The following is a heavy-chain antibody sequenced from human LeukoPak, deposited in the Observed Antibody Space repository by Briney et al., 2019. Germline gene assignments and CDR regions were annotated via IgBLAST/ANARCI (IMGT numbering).Heavy chain of an antibody. CDR2: IIPIFGTA. CDR1: GGTFSSYA. Sequence: RASLKVSCKASGGTFSSYAISWVRQAPGQGLEWMGRIIPIFGTANYAQKFQGRVTITTDESTSTAYMELSSLRSEDAAVYYCARGAYDSSGYHNYWGQGTLVTVSS. CDR3: ARGAYDSSGYHNY. V-gene: IGHV1-69*05. D-gene: IGHD3-22*01. J-gene: IGHJ4*02.